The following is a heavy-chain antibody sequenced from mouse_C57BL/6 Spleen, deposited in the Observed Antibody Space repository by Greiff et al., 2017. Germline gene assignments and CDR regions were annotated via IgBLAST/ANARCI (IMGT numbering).Heavy chain of an antibody. CDR1: GYSFTGYY. CDR3: ARRGDYPYYFDD. V-gene: IGHV1-42*01. Sequence: EVQLQQSGPELVKPGASVKISCKASGYSFTGYYMNWVKQSPEKSLEWIGEINPSTGGTTYNQKFKAKATLTVDKSSSTAYMQLKSLTSEDSAVYYGARRGDYPYYFDDWGQGTTLTVSS. CDR2: INPSTGGT. D-gene: IGHD2-4*01. J-gene: IGHJ2*01.